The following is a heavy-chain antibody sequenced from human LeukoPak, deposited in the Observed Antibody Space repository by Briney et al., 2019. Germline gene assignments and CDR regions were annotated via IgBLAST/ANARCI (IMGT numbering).Heavy chain of an antibody. D-gene: IGHD1-26*01. CDR1: GFTFSTYS. CDR3: ARDENNSGTYYDAFDI. V-gene: IGHV3-48*01. J-gene: IGHJ3*02. Sequence: GGSLRLSCAASGFTFSTYSMNWVRQAPGKGLEWVSYISSSGNTIYYADSVKGRFTISRDNAKNSLYLQINSLRAEDAAVYYCARDENNSGTYYDAFDIWGLGTMVTVSS. CDR2: ISSSGNTI.